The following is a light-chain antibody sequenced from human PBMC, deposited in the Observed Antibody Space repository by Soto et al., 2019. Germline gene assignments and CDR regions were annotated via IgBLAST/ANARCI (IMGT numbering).Light chain of an antibody. CDR1: QSVSGSY. CDR2: GSS. CDR3: QQYGSSPPYT. V-gene: IGKV3-20*01. Sequence: EIVLTQSPGTLSLSPGERATLSCRASQSVSGSYLAWYQQKPGQSPRLLIYGSSDRATGIPDRFSGSGSGTDFTLTISQVEPEDFAVYYCQQYGSSPPYTFGQGTMLEIK. J-gene: IGKJ2*01.